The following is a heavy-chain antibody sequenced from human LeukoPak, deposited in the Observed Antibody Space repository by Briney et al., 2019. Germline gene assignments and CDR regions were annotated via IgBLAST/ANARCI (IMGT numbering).Heavy chain of an antibody. J-gene: IGHJ3*02. V-gene: IGHV3-9*01. CDR2: ISWNSGSI. CDR3: AKDIGYYDILTGYSEAFDI. Sequence: GRSLRLSCAASGFTFDDYAMHWVRQAPGKGLEWVSGISWNSGSIGYADSVKGRFTISRDNAKNSLYLQMNSLRAEDTALYSCAKDIGYYDILTGYSEAFDIWGQGTMVTVSS. CDR1: GFTFDDYA. D-gene: IGHD3-9*01.